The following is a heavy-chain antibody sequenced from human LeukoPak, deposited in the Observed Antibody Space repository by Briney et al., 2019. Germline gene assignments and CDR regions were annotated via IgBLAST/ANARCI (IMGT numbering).Heavy chain of an antibody. D-gene: IGHD6-13*01. CDR3: ARESGKQLYYYYGMDV. Sequence: GGSLRLSCAASGFTFSSYWMSWVRQAPGKGLEWVSAVTDSGAYTDYADSVKGRFTISRDNSKNTLYLQMNSLRAEDTAVYYCARESGKQLYYYYGMDVWGQGTTVTVSS. CDR1: GFTFSSYW. J-gene: IGHJ6*02. V-gene: IGHV3-23*01. CDR2: VTDSGAYT.